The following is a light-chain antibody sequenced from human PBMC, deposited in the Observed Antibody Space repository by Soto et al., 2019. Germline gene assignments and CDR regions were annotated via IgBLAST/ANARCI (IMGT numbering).Light chain of an antibody. Sequence: QSALTQPASVSGSPGQSITISCTGTSSDVGNYIFVSWYRQHPGKAPKLMIYDINNRPSGVSNRFSGSKSGNTASLTISGLQAEHEADYYYVYYTTSPSYGFGTGT. CDR3: VYYTTSPSYG. V-gene: IGLV2-14*01. CDR2: DIN. CDR1: SSDVGNYIF. J-gene: IGLJ1*01.